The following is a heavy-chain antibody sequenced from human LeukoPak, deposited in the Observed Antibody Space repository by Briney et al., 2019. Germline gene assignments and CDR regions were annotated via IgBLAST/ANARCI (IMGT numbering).Heavy chain of an antibody. J-gene: IGHJ4*02. CDR3: ARDEYYYDRSDYHYFFDY. V-gene: IGHV3-66*01. CDR2: IYSGGST. D-gene: IGHD3-22*01. Sequence: GGSLRLSCAASGFTVSSSYMSWVRQAPGKGLEWVSLIYSGGSTYYVDSVRGRFTISRDNSKNMLYLQMDSLRAEDTAVYYCARDEYYYDRSDYHYFFDYWGQGTLVTVSS. CDR1: GFTVSSSY.